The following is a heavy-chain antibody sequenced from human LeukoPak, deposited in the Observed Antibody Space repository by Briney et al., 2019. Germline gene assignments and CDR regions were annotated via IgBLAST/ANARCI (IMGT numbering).Heavy chain of an antibody. Sequence: PGGPLRLSCAASGFTFDDYAMHWVRQAPGKGLEWVSGISWNSGSIGQADSVKGRFTISRDNAKNTLYLQMNSLRAEDTAVYYCARGGDSLYYFDYWGQGTLVTVSS. CDR3: ARGGDSLYYFDY. V-gene: IGHV3-9*01. J-gene: IGHJ4*02. D-gene: IGHD2-21*02. CDR2: ISWNSGSI. CDR1: GFTFDDYA.